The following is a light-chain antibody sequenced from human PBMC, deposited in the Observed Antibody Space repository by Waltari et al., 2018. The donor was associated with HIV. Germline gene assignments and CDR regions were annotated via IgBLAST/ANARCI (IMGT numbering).Light chain of an antibody. Sequence: QSVLTQPPSVSGAPGQRVTISCPGTTPNIGAGSDVHWYQQLPGTAPKLLIYGNTNRPSGVPDRFSGSTSGTSASLAITGLQADDEADFYCQSYDSSLSGVIFGGGTKLTVL. CDR1: TPNIGAGSD. J-gene: IGLJ2*01. CDR2: GNT. CDR3: QSYDSSLSGVI. V-gene: IGLV1-40*01.